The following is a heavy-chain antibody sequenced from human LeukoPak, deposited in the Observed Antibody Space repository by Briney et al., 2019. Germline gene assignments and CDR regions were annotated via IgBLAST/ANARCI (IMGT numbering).Heavy chain of an antibody. D-gene: IGHD6-13*01. CDR1: GYTFTSYD. J-gene: IGHJ3*02. Sequence: SVRVSCKASGYTFTSYDINWVRQAPGQGLEWMGSIFPIFRTANYAQKFQGRVTVTTDESTSTAYMELSSLRPEDTAMYYCARDRGERDSTWSLPAHGFDIWGQGTMVTVSS. CDR2: IFPIFRTA. CDR3: ARDRGERDSTWSLPAHGFDI. V-gene: IGHV1-69*05.